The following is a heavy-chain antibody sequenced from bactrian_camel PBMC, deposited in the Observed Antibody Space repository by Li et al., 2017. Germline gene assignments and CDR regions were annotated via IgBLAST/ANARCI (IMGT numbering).Heavy chain of an antibody. CDR2: ISPDGENV. D-gene: IGHD5*01. CDR3: ATWTPQGNVMGWVLD. CDR1: GFTFGNNY. V-gene: IGHV3-2*01. J-gene: IGHJ4*01. Sequence: HVQLVESGGGLVQPGGSLRLSRRASGFTFGNNYMNWVRLAPGKGLEWVSKISPDGENVMYSDSTKGRFTVSRDNANNLMYLQMNSLKTEDTAVYYCATWTPQGNVMGWVLDWGQGTQVTVS.